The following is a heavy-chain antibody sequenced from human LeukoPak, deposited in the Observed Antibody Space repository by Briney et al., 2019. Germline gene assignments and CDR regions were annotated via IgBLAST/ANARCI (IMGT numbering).Heavy chain of an antibody. Sequence: GESLKISCKGSGYTFTSYWIGWVRQMPGEGLEWMGIIYPGDSDTRYSPSFQGQVTISADKSISTAYLQGSSLKASDTAMYDCARLSSSWYRGIDSWGQGTLVTVSS. CDR1: GYTFTSYW. J-gene: IGHJ4*02. D-gene: IGHD6-13*01. V-gene: IGHV5-51*01. CDR3: ARLSSSWYRGIDS. CDR2: IYPGDSDT.